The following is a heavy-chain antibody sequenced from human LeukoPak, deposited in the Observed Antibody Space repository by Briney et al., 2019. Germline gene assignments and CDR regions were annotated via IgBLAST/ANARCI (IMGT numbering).Heavy chain of an antibody. J-gene: IGHJ4*02. D-gene: IGHD1-26*01. CDR1: GFTFSNYA. CDR3: ARDRSGDSGSYFDY. CDR2: ISGSSTDI. V-gene: IGHV3-21*04. Sequence: GGSLRLSCAASGFTFSNYAMHWVRQAPGEGLAWVSSISGSSTDIYYADSVKGRFTISRDNAKNSLYLQMNSLRAEDTALYYCARDRSGDSGSYFDYWGQGTLVTVSS.